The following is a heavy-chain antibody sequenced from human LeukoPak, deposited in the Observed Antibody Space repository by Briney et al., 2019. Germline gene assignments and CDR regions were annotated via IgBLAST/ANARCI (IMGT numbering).Heavy chain of an antibody. CDR1: GFTFSTYW. CDR2: MRRDGNEI. Sequence: PGGSLRLSCSASGFTFSTYWMSWVRQAPGKGLEWVANMRRDGNEIYYLDSVRGRFTISRDNAKNSLCLQMNSLRAEDTAVYYCARLCWGSQLAGFDSWGQGTLVTVSS. J-gene: IGHJ4*02. V-gene: IGHV3-7*01. D-gene: IGHD3-10*02. CDR3: ARLCWGSQLAGFDS.